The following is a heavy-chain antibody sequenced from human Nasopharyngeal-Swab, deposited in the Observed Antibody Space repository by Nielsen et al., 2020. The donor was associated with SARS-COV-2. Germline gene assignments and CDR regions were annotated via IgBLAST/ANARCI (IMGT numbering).Heavy chain of an antibody. Sequence: SETLSLTCTASGGSISRYYWSWIRQPAGKGLEWIGRIYTSGSTNYNPSLKSRVTMSVDTSKSQFSLKVSSVTAADTAVYYCARESAVSARRRWFDPWGQGTLVTVSS. V-gene: IGHV4-4*07. CDR3: ARESAVSARRRWFDP. CDR1: GGSISRYY. D-gene: IGHD6-6*01. J-gene: IGHJ5*02. CDR2: IYTSGST.